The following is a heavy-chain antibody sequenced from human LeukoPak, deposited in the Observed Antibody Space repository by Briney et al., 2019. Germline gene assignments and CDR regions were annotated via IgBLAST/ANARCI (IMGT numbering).Heavy chain of an antibody. D-gene: IGHD3-22*01. CDR1: GFTFSSYA. J-gene: IGHJ4*02. Sequence: PGGSLTLSCAASGFTFSSYAMSWVRQAPGKGQEWVSGISGSGDNTYYADSVKGRFTISRDNSKNTLYVQVNSLGTEDTAAYYCAKGSYYDSSGSFYFDYWGQGTLVTVPS. V-gene: IGHV3-23*01. CDR2: ISGSGDNT. CDR3: AKGSYYDSSGSFYFDY.